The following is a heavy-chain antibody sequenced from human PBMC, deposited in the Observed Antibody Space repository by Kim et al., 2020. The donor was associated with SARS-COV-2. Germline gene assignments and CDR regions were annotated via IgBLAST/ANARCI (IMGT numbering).Heavy chain of an antibody. V-gene: IGHV3-11*06. CDR3: AREGLATGVN. J-gene: IGHJ4*02. D-gene: IGHD5-12*01. CDR2: ISGSNTYI. Sequence: GGSLRLSCAASGFTFSDYYMTWIRQAPGKGLEWVSYISGSNTYINYADSVKGRFTISRDNAKNSLYLQMNSLRAEDTAVYYCAREGLATGVNWGQGTLVTVSS. CDR1: GFTFSDYY.